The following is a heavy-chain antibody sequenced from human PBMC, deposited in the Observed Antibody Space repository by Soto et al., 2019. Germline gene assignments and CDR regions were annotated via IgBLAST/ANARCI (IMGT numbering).Heavy chain of an antibody. J-gene: IGHJ6*02. Sequence: PGESLKISCKGSGYRFSSYWIAWVRQMPGKGLEGMGIIYPGDSDTRYSPSFQGQVTMSVDKSNSTADLHWSSLKASDTAMYYCARQGSNGAYYYYGMDVWGQGTTVTVSS. D-gene: IGHD2-8*01. V-gene: IGHV5-51*01. CDR3: ARQGSNGAYYYYGMDV. CDR1: GYRFSSYW. CDR2: IYPGDSDT.